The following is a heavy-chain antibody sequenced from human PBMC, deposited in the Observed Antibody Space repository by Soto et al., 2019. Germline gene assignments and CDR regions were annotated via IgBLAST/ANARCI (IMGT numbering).Heavy chain of an antibody. CDR1: GFTFSSYG. V-gene: IGHV3-30*03. Sequence: QVQLVESGGGVVQPGRSLRLSCAASGFTFSSYGMHWVRQAPGKGLEWVAVISYDGSNKYYADSVKGRFTISRDNSKNTLYLQMNSLRAEDTAVYYCASHIAAAGNFDYWGQGTLVTVSS. J-gene: IGHJ4*02. CDR3: ASHIAAAGNFDY. CDR2: ISYDGSNK. D-gene: IGHD6-13*01.